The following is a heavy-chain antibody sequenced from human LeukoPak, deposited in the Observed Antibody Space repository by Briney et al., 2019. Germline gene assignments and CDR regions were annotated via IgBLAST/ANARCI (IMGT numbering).Heavy chain of an antibody. D-gene: IGHD3-3*01. CDR3: ARDAVYDFWSGYWFRYGMDV. V-gene: IGHV3-33*01. J-gene: IGHJ6*02. CDR2: IWYDGSNK. Sequence: GGSLRLSCAASGFTFSSYGMHWVRQAPGKGLEWVAVIWYDGSNKYYADSVKGRFTISRDNSKNTLYLQMNSLRAEDTAVYYCARDAVYDFWSGYWFRYGMDVWGQGTTVTVSS. CDR1: GFTFSSYG.